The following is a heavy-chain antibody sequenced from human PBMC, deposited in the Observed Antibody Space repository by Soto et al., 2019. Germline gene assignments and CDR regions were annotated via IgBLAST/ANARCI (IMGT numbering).Heavy chain of an antibody. V-gene: IGHV1-24*01. CDR3: ATGGMGRREGDDSGDNWFDP. D-gene: IGHD5-12*01. CDR2: FDPEDGET. CDR1: GYTLTELS. J-gene: IGHJ5*02. Sequence: QVQLVQSGAEVKKPGASVKVSCKVSGYTLTELSMHWVRQAPGTGLEWMGGFDPEDGETISAQKFQGRVTMTEDTSTDTAYMELSSLRSEDTAVYYWATGGMGRREGDDSGDNWFDPWGQGTLFTVSS.